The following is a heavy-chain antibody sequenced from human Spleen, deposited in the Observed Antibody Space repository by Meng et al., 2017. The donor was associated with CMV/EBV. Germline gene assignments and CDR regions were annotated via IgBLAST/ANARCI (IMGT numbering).Heavy chain of an antibody. CDR1: GFTFSDDA. CDR3: AKGLEWLLFFDF. J-gene: IGHJ4*02. Sequence: GESLKISCSTSGFTFSDDAMSGVRQAAGKGLEWVSGISGGGSHTHYGDPVKGRFTISRDKSKNTLYLQMNSLRVEDTAIYYCAKGLEWLLFFDFWGQGTLVTVSS. V-gene: IGHV3-23*01. D-gene: IGHD3-3*01. CDR2: ISGGGSHT.